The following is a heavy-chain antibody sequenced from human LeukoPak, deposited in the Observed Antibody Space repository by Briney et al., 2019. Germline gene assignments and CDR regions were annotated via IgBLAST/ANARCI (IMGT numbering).Heavy chain of an antibody. CDR1: GFTVSSNF. Sequence: PGGSLRLSCAASGFTVSSNFMTWVRQAPGKELEWVSVIYSGGSTYYAESVKGRFTISRDNSKNTLYLQMNSLRAEDTAVYYCARDREMGDGIDSFDIWGQGTMVTVSS. J-gene: IGHJ3*02. CDR2: IYSGGST. CDR3: ARDREMGDGIDSFDI. V-gene: IGHV3-66*01. D-gene: IGHD5-24*01.